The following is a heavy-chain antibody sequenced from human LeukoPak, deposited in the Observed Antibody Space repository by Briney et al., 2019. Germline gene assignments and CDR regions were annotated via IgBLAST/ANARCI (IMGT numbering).Heavy chain of an antibody. V-gene: IGHV1-24*01. J-gene: IGHJ4*02. CDR1: GYTLTELS. CDR3: ATAYYYGSGSSLYYFDY. CDR2: FDPEDGET. D-gene: IGHD3-10*01. Sequence: ASVKVSCKVSGYTLTELSMHWVRQAPGKGLEWMGGFDPEDGETIYAQKFQGRVTMTEVTSTDTAYMELSSLRSEDTAVYYCATAYYYGSGSSLYYFDYWGQGTLVTVSS.